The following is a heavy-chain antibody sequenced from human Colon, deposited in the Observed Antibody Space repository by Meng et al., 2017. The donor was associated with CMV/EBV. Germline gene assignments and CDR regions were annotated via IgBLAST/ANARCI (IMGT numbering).Heavy chain of an antibody. CDR3: VAAPGFSFGDY. J-gene: IGHJ4*02. CDR1: GFTFSTYS. CDR2: IGYGGTPI. Sequence: GESLKISCAASGFTFSTYSMNWVRQAPGKGLEWVSSIGYGGTPIYYAESVKGRFTISRDNAKNSVFQQMNSLRAEDTAVYYCVAAPGFSFGDYWGQGTLVTVSS. V-gene: IGHV3-21*01. D-gene: IGHD6-13*01.